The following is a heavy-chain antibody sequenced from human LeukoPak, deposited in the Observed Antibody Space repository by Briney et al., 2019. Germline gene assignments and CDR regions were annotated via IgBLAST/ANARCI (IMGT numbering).Heavy chain of an antibody. CDR2: IYNSGST. Sequence: SETLSLTCTVSGGSISSSSSSWGWIRQPPGKGLEWIASIYNSGSTFYKPPLKGRVTISADTSKNQFSLSPSSVTASDTAVYYCASRRGGSGSYFSYWGQGTLVTVSS. CDR3: ASRRGGSGSYFSY. J-gene: IGHJ4*02. CDR1: GGSISSSSSS. D-gene: IGHD1-26*01. V-gene: IGHV4-39*01.